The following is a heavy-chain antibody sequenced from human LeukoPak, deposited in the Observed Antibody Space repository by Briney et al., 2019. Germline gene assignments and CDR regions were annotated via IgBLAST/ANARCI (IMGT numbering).Heavy chain of an antibody. CDR2: IYTSGST. D-gene: IGHD2-15*01. J-gene: IGHJ4*02. Sequence: SETLSLTCTVSGGSISSYYWSWIRQPAGKGLEWIGRIYTSGSTNYNPSLKSRVTISVDKSKNQFSLKLSSVTAADTAVYYCARAVWDCSGGSCYSGFDYRGKGTLVTVSS. CDR1: GGSISSYY. V-gene: IGHV4-4*07. CDR3: ARAVWDCSGGSCYSGFDY.